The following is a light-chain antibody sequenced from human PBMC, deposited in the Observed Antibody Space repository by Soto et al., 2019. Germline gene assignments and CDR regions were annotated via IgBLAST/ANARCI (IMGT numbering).Light chain of an antibody. V-gene: IGKV3-20*01. CDR2: GAS. CDR1: QSVSRNY. Sequence: RVLTKSPGTLSLTPGERGTRACRAIQSVSRNYLAWYQQKPGQAPRLIVYGASTRASGIPDRVSGSGSGTDFTLTISRLEPEEAAVDYCQQYGCSPTWTFGQGTKVDIK. CDR3: QQYGCSPTWT. J-gene: IGKJ1*01.